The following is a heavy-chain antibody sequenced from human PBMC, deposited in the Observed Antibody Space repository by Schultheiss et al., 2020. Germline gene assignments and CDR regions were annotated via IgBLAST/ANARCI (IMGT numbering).Heavy chain of an antibody. CDR3: ARVGSGTYFSPYFDY. V-gene: IGHV4-59*12. CDR1: GGSFRTYY. Sequence: SETLSLTCTVSGGSFRTYYWGWIRQPPGKGLEWIGYIYYSGSTNYNPSLKSRVTISVDTSKNQFSLKMSSVTAADTAVYYCARVGSGTYFSPYFDYWGQGTLVTVSS. D-gene: IGHD3-10*01. CDR2: IYYSGST. J-gene: IGHJ4*02.